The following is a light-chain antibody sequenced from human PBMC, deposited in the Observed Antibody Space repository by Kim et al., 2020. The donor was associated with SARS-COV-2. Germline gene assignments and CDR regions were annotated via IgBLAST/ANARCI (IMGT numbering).Light chain of an antibody. Sequence: GQSITISCTGTSSDVGNYNLVSWYQQHPGKAPKLLIYEVTKRPSRVSNRFSGSKSGNTASLTISVLQTEDEADYYCCSYAGSGTLVFGGGTKLTVL. CDR2: EVT. V-gene: IGLV2-23*02. CDR3: CSYAGSGTLV. J-gene: IGLJ3*02. CDR1: SSDVGNYNL.